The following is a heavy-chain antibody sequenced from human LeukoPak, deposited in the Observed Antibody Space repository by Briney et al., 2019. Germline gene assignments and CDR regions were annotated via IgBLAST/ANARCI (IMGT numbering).Heavy chain of an antibody. D-gene: IGHD3-10*01. CDR2: INGDGSSP. V-gene: IGHV3-74*01. Sequence: PGGSLRLSCAASGFKFTSFWMHGVRQAPGKGLVGVSCINGDGSSPTFADSVKGRFTISRDNAKNTVYLQMNSLRVEDTAVYYCARDPYGSGSHWGQGTLVTVSS. CDR1: GFKFTSFW. CDR3: ARDPYGSGSH. J-gene: IGHJ4*02.